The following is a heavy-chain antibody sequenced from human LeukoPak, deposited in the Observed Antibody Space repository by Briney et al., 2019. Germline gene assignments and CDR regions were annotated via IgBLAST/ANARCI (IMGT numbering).Heavy chain of an antibody. J-gene: IGHJ6*02. CDR2: IYYSGST. CDR3: ARHVPSTVVTLSRYYYYGMDV. D-gene: IGHD4-23*01. Sequence: SETLSLTCSVSGGSISSGDYYWGWIRQPPGKGLEWIGSIYYSGSTYYNPSLKSRVTISVDTSKNQFSLKLSSVTAADTAVYYCARHVPSTVVTLSRYYYYGMDVWGQGTTVTVSS. CDR1: GGSISSGDYY. V-gene: IGHV4-39*01.